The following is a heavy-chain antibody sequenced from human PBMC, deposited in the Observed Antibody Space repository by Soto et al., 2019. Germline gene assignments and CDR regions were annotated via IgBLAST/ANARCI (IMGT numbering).Heavy chain of an antibody. CDR2: ISSSSSYI. CDR1: GFTFSSYS. J-gene: IGHJ4*02. Sequence: SLRLSCAASGFTFSSYSMNWVRQAPGKGLEWVSSISSSSSYIYYADSVKGRFTISRDNAKNSLYLQMNSLRAEDTAVYYCARDDGYNWFYFDYWGQGTLVTVSS. D-gene: IGHD5-12*01. V-gene: IGHV3-21*01. CDR3: ARDDGYNWFYFDY.